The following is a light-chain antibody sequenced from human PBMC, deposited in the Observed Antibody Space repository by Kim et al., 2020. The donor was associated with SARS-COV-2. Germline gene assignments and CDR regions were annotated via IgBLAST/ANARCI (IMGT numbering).Light chain of an antibody. Sequence: SPGERATLSCRASQSVSNNLAWYQQKPGQAPRLLIHGASTRATGIPGRFSGSGSGTEFTLTISNLQSEDFAVYYCQHYNDWPSLTFGGGTKVDIK. CDR3: QHYNDWPSLT. CDR2: GAS. V-gene: IGKV3-15*01. CDR1: QSVSNN. J-gene: IGKJ4*01.